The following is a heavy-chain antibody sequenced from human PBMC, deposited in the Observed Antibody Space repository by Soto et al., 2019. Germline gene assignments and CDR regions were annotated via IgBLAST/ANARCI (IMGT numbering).Heavy chain of an antibody. J-gene: IGHJ4*02. CDR1: GNSFPNSW. Sequence: PGESLKISCKGSGNSFPNSWIGWVRQKPGKGLEWMGIIWPTDSDTRYSPSFQGQVTISADKSISTAYLQWSSLEASDTAMYYCARPRSSSSSYFGYWGQGTLVTVSS. D-gene: IGHD6-6*01. CDR2: IWPTDSDT. V-gene: IGHV5-51*01. CDR3: ARPRSSSSSYFGY.